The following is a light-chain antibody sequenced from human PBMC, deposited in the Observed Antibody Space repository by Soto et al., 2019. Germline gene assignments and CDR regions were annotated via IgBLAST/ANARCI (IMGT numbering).Light chain of an antibody. J-gene: IGLJ1*01. Sequence: QSVLTQPPSVSGAPGQRVTISCTGSSSNIGAGYEVHWYQQLPGTAPKLLIYGNNNRPSGVPDRFSGSKSGTSASLAITGLQAEDEADYYCQSYDSSLSGGVFGTGTQLTVL. CDR2: GNN. CDR1: SSNIGAGYE. V-gene: IGLV1-40*01. CDR3: QSYDSSLSGGV.